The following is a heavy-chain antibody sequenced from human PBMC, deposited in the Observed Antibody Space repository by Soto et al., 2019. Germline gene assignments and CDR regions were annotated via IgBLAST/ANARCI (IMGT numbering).Heavy chain of an antibody. CDR3: ARGSQTLHSYDRSGFYHDVDY. V-gene: IGHV4-34*01. CDR1: GGSFSDYS. D-gene: IGHD3-22*01. CDR2: INESGST. J-gene: IGHJ4*02. Sequence: QVQLQQWGAGLLKPSETLSLTCAVYGGSFSDYSWTWIRQPPGKGLEWIGEINESGSTNYTPSLERRVTISRDTSNNRFSLKLSAVTAADTAVYYCARGSQTLHSYDRSGFYHDVDYWGQGSLVTVSS.